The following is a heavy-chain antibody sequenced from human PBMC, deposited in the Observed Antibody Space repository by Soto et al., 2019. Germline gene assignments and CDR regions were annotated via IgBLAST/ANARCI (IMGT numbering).Heavy chain of an antibody. CDR2: INHSGST. Sequence: SETLSLTCAVYGVSFSGYYWSWIRQPPGKGLEWIGEINHSGSTNYNPSLKSRVTISVDTSKNQFSLKLSSVTAADTAAYYCARCPRNYDILTGYYLGFFDYWGQGTLVTVSS. V-gene: IGHV4-34*01. D-gene: IGHD3-9*01. J-gene: IGHJ4*02. CDR3: ARCPRNYDILTGYYLGFFDY. CDR1: GVSFSGYY.